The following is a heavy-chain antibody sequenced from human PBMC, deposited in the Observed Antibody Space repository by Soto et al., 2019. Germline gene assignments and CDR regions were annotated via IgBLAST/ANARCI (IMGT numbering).Heavy chain of an antibody. V-gene: IGHV3-30-3*01. Sequence: QVQLVESGGGVVQPGRSLRLSCAASGFTFSVYAMHWVRQAPGKGLEWVAVMSYAGTKKYYAASVKGRFTISRDNFNNTLYLQMNSLRADATAVYYCARGKAYCSGDCYSLEYWGQGTLVTVSS. D-gene: IGHD2-21*02. CDR1: GFTFSVYA. J-gene: IGHJ4*02. CDR2: MSYAGTKK. CDR3: ARGKAYCSGDCYSLEY.